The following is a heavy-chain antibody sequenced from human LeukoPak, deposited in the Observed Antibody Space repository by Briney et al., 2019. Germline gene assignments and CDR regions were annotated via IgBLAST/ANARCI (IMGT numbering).Heavy chain of an antibody. J-gene: IGHJ4*02. CDR1: GGSFSGYY. Sequence: SETLSLTCAVYGGSFSGYYWSWIRQPPGKGLEWIGEINHSGSTNYNPSLKSRVTISVDTSKNQFSLKLSSVTAADTAVYYCARGIYDYVWGSISRGYYFDYWGQGTLVTVSS. D-gene: IGHD3-16*01. CDR2: INHSGST. V-gene: IGHV4-34*01. CDR3: ARGIYDYVWGSISRGYYFDY.